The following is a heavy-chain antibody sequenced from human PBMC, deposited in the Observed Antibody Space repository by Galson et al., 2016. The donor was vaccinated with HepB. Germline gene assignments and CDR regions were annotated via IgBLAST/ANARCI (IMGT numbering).Heavy chain of an antibody. CDR2: VSGNGGTT. Sequence: SLRLSCAASGFTFTDHAMSWVRLVPGKGLEWVAVVSGNGGTTYYSDSVKGRFTISRDNSKNTLYLQMNSLRAEDTATYYCAKEMRWLKLGLDYWGQGTRVTVSS. J-gene: IGHJ4*02. CDR1: GFTFTDHA. V-gene: IGHV3-23*01. D-gene: IGHD5-24*01. CDR3: AKEMRWLKLGLDY.